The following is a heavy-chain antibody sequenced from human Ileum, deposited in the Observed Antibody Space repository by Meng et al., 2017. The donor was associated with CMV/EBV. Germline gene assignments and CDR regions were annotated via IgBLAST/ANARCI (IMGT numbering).Heavy chain of an antibody. Sequence: LSFAACGFTVSSNYMGWVRQSPGKGLEWVSVIYSGGSTYYADSVKGRFTISRDNSKNTMYLLMNGLRVEDTAVYYCAREGSSWYFDYWGQGTLVTVSS. J-gene: IGHJ4*02. CDR2: IYSGGST. V-gene: IGHV3-53*01. D-gene: IGHD6-13*01. CDR1: GFTVSSNY. CDR3: AREGSSWYFDY.